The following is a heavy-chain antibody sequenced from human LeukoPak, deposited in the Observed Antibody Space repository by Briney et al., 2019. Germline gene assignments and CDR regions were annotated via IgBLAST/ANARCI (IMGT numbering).Heavy chain of an antibody. CDR3: AREYQLLYQDPPRYYYYMDV. D-gene: IGHD2-2*02. V-gene: IGHV3-30-3*01. Sequence: GGSLRLSCAASGFTFSSYAMHWVRQAPGKGLEWVAVISYDGSNKYYADSVKGRFTISRDNSKNTLYLQMNSLRAEDTAVYYCAREYQLLYQDPPRYYYYMDVWGKGTTVTVSS. CDR1: GFTFSSYA. CDR2: ISYDGSNK. J-gene: IGHJ6*03.